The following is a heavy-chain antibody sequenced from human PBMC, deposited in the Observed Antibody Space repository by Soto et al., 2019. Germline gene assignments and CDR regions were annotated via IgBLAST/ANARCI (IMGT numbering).Heavy chain of an antibody. CDR2: VSGSGGST. J-gene: IGHJ4*02. CDR1: GFTFSSYA. V-gene: IGHV3-23*01. D-gene: IGHD2-8*02. Sequence: EVQLLESGGGLVQPGGSLRLSCAASGFTFSSYAMRWGRRAPGKGLEWVSAVSGSGGSTYYADSVKGRFTIARDNSKYTLYLQMNSLSTEVTDVYYCARMGTGAWFDYWGQGTLVTVSS. CDR3: ARMGTGAWFDY.